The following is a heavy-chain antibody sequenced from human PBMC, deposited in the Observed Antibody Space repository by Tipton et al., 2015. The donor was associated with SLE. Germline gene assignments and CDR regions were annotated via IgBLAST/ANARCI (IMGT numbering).Heavy chain of an antibody. Sequence: GLVKPSETLSLTCAVSGYSISSGYFWAWIRQPPGKGLEWIGYIYTSGSTNYNPSLKSRVTMSVDTSKNQFSLKLSSVTAADTAVYYCARHPPRGGSGYALDNWGQGTLVTVSS. CDR3: ARHPPRGGSGYALDN. CDR1: GYSISSGYF. V-gene: IGHV4-38-2*01. CDR2: IYTSGST. D-gene: IGHD5-12*01. J-gene: IGHJ4*02.